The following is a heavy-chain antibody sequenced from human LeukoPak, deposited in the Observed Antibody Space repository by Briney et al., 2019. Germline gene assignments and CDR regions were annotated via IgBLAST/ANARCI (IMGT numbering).Heavy chain of an antibody. V-gene: IGHV3-23*01. CDR2: ISGDGGNT. CDR3: AKGLILRSYYFDY. J-gene: IGHJ4*02. CDR1: GFTFSSYE. Sequence: GGSLRLSCAASGFTFSSYEMNWVRQAPGKGLEWVSSISGDGGNTFYADSVKGRFTISRDNSKNTLYLQMNSLRAEDTALYFCAKGLILRSYYFDYWGQGTLVTVSS. D-gene: IGHD3-16*01.